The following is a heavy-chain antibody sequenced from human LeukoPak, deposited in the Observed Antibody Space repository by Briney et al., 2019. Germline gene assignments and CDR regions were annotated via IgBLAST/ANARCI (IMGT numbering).Heavy chain of an antibody. CDR1: GFTFSSNW. Sequence: PGGSLRLSCAASGFTFSSNWMHWVRQAPGKGLVWVSRINEGGSTTNYADSVKGRSTIFRDNAKNTLYLQVNSLRAEDTAVYYCVRDLGGRSGHWGQGTLVTVSS. D-gene: IGHD1-26*01. J-gene: IGHJ4*02. CDR2: INEGGSTT. CDR3: VRDLGGRSGH. V-gene: IGHV3-74*01.